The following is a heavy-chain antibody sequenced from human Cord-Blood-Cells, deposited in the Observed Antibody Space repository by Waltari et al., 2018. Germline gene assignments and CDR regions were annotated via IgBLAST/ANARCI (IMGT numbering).Heavy chain of an antibody. V-gene: IGHV4-34*01. CDR3: AREGSMVRGVITWFDP. Sequence: QVQLQQWGAGLLKPSETLSLTCAVYGGSFSGYYWSWIRQPPGKGLEWIGESNHSGSTNYNPSLKSRVTISVDTSKNQFSLKLSSVTAADTAVYYCAREGSMVRGVITWFDPWGQGTLVTVSS. J-gene: IGHJ5*02. CDR1: GGSFSGYY. D-gene: IGHD3-10*01. CDR2: SNHSGST.